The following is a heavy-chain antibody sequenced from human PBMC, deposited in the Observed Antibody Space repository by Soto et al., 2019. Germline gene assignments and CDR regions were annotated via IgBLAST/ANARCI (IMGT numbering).Heavy chain of an antibody. CDR3: ARDNPNYCSCGSCYLDY. J-gene: IGHJ4*02. D-gene: IGHD2-15*01. V-gene: IGHV1-69*08. CDR1: GGTFSSYT. Sequence: QVQLVQSGAEVKKPGSSVKVSCKASGGTFSSYTISWVRQAPGQGLEWMGRIIPILGIANYAQKFQGRVTITADKSTSTADMELSSLRSEDTAVYYCARDNPNYCSCGSCYLDYWGQGTLVTVSS. CDR2: IIPILGIA.